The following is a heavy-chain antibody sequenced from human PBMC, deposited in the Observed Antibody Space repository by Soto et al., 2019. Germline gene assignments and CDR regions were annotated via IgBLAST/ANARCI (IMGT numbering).Heavy chain of an antibody. V-gene: IGHV3-11*01. Sequence: PGGSLRLSCAASGSTFSDYYMSWIRQAPGKGLEWVSYISSSGSTIYYAGSVKGRFTISRDNAKNSLYLQMNSLRAEDTAVYYCAREYSSSSFDPWGQGTLVTVSS. CDR1: GSTFSDYY. CDR3: AREYSSSSFDP. J-gene: IGHJ5*02. CDR2: ISSSGSTI. D-gene: IGHD6-6*01.